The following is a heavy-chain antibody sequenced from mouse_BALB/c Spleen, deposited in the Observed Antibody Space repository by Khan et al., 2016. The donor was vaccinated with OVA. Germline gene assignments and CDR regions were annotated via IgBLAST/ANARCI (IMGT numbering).Heavy chain of an antibody. CDR1: GFSLTNYG. CDR2: IWAGGST. CDR3: ARAHYYGSSFDY. J-gene: IGHJ2*01. Sequence: QVQLKESGPGLVAPSQSLSISCTVSGFSLTNYGVHWVRQPPGKGLEWLGVIWAGGSTNYKSALMSRLSISKDHSKSQVFLKMKSLQTDDTAMDYCARAHYYGSSFDYWGQGTTLTVSS. D-gene: IGHD1-1*01. V-gene: IGHV2-9*02.